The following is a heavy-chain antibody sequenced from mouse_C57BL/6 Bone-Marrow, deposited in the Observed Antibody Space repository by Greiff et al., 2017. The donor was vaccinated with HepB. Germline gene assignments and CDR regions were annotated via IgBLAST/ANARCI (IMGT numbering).Heavy chain of an antibody. Sequence: VQVVESGAELVKPGASVKISCKASGYAFSSYWMNWVKQRPGKGLEWIGQIYPGDGDTNYNGKFKGKATLTADKSSSTAYMQLSSLTSEDSAVYFCARDTTVVATYWYFDVWGTGTTVTVSS. D-gene: IGHD1-1*01. V-gene: IGHV1-80*01. CDR3: ARDTTVVATYWYFDV. CDR1: GYAFSSYW. CDR2: IYPGDGDT. J-gene: IGHJ1*03.